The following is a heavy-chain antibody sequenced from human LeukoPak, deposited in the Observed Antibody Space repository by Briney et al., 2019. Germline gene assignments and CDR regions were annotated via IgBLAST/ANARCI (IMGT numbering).Heavy chain of an antibody. CDR1: GFTFSDYW. CDR3: ARGQQLGY. CDR2: IKPDGREK. J-gene: IGHJ4*02. D-gene: IGHD6-13*01. Sequence: GGSLRLSCAASGFTFSDYWMNWVRQAPGKGLEWVATIKPDGREKYYLDSVKGRFTISKDNAKKSLYLQMNSLRAEDTAVYSCARGQQLGYWGQGTLVT. V-gene: IGHV3-7*04.